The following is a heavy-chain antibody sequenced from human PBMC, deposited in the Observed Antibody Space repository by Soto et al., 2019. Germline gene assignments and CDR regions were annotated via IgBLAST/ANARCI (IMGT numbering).Heavy chain of an antibody. CDR1: GGSISSYY. V-gene: IGHV4-59*08. CDR2: IYYSGST. CDR3: ARRTVNIRTFYSGLKTHCFDY. J-gene: IGHJ4*02. D-gene: IGHD6-19*01. Sequence: SETLSLTCTVSGGSISSYYWSWIRQPPGKGLEWIGYIYYSGSTNYNPYLKSRVAISVDTSKNQFSLKLKSVTAADTAMYYCARRTVNIRTFYSGLKTHCFDYWGQGAPVTVSS.